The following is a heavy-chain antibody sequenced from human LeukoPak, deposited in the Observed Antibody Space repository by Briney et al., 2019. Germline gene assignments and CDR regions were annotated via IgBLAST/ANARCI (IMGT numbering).Heavy chain of an antibody. CDR3: TRAVAGSDYADY. J-gene: IGHJ4*02. Sequence: GESLKISCEGSGYSFTNYWISWLRQLPGKGLEWMGRIDPSDSYTNYSPSFQGHVTISADKSISTAYLQWSSLKASDTAMYYCTRAVAGSDYADYWGQGTLVTVSS. D-gene: IGHD3-10*01. CDR1: GYSFTNYW. CDR2: IDPSDSYT. V-gene: IGHV5-10-1*01.